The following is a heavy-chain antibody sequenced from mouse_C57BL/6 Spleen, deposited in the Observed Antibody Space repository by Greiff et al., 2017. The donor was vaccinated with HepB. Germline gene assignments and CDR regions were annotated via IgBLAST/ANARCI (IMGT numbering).Heavy chain of an antibody. Sequence: QVQLQQSGAELVRPGASVTLSCKASGYTFTDYKMPWVKQTPVHGLEWIGAIDPETGGTAYNQKFKGKAILTADKSSSTAYMELRSLTSEDSAVYYCTRLVIRDWGQGTSVTVSS. CDR2: IDPETGGT. D-gene: IGHD1-1*01. V-gene: IGHV1-15*01. J-gene: IGHJ4*01. CDR1: GYTFTDYK. CDR3: TRLVIRD.